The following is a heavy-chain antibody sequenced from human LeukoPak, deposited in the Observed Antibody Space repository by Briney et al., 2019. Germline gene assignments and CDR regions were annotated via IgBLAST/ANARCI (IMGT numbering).Heavy chain of an antibody. D-gene: IGHD1-14*01. J-gene: IGHJ5*02. CDR3: VRHEHNPQFDP. CDR2: ISYSVSA. Sequence: SETLSLTCTVSGGSISSPNYYWAWVRQPPGKGQKWIGSISYSVSAHYYPSLKSRVTISIDTSKNQFSLKLSSVTAADTAVYYCVRHEHNPQFDPWGQGTLVTVSS. V-gene: IGHV4-39*01. CDR1: GGSISSPNYY.